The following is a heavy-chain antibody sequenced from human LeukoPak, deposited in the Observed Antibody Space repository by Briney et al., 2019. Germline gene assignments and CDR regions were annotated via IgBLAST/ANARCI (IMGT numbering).Heavy chain of an antibody. CDR1: GFTFSTYW. CDR3: ARRHCSGGSCYGAFDY. V-gene: IGHV3-74*01. D-gene: IGHD2-15*01. J-gene: IGHJ4*02. Sequence: GGSLRLSCAASGFTFSTYWMHWVRQAPGKGLVWVSRINSDGTSTSYADSVKGRFTTSRDNAKNTLYLQMNSLRAEDTAVYYCARRHCSGGSCYGAFDYWGQGTLVTVSS. CDR2: INSDGTST.